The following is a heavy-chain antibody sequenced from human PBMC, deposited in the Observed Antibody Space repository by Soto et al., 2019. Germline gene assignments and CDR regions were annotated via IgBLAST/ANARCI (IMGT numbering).Heavy chain of an antibody. CDR2: IYWDDDK. D-gene: IGHD5-12*01. CDR1: GFSLSTSGVG. Sequence: QITLKESSPTLVKPTQTLTLTCTFSGFSLSTSGVGVGWIRQPPGKALEWLALIYWDDDKRYSPSLKSRLTITKDTSKNQVVLTMTNMDPVDTVTYYCAHVYGGYDNFDYWGQGTLVTVSS. CDR3: AHVYGGYDNFDY. J-gene: IGHJ4*02. V-gene: IGHV2-5*02.